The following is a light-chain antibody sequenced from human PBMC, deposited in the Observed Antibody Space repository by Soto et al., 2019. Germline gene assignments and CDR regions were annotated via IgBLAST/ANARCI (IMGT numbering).Light chain of an antibody. V-gene: IGLV1-47*01. J-gene: IGLJ2*01. CDR3: AAWDDSLSGPV. Sequence: QSVLTQPPSASGTPGQRVTISCSGSSSNIGSNYVYWYQQLPGTAPKLLIYRNNQRPSGVPDRFSGSKSGTSASLAISGLRPEDAVDYYCAAWDDSLSGPVFGGGTKLTVL. CDR2: RNN. CDR1: SSNIGSNY.